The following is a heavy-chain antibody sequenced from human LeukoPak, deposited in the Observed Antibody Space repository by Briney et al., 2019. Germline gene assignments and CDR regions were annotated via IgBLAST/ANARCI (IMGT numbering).Heavy chain of an antibody. CDR2: ISGSGGST. J-gene: IGHJ3*02. D-gene: IGHD3-9*01. CDR1: GFTFSSYA. V-gene: IGHV3-23*01. Sequence: QTGGSLRLSCAASGFTFSSYAMNWVRQAPGKGLEWVSAISGSGGSTYYADSVKGRFTISRDNAKNTLYLQMNSLRAEDTAVYYCARDQYFDWLLWASMGDAFDIWGQGTMVTVSS. CDR3: ARDQYFDWLLWASMGDAFDI.